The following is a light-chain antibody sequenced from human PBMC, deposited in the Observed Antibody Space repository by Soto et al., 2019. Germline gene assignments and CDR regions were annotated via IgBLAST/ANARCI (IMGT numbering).Light chain of an antibody. Sequence: DIQMTQYPATLSASVEDRVTITCRASQRISSWLAWYQQKPRKAPKLLIYDAASLESGDASRYSGSRDGKEFTLPFRLLQPYNFATFFCQHYNIYWTFPQGPKV. CDR2: DAA. J-gene: IGKJ1*01. CDR3: QHYNIYWT. CDR1: QRISSW. V-gene: IGKV1-5*01.